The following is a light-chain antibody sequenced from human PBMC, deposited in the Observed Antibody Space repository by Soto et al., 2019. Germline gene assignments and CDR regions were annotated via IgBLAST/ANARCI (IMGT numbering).Light chain of an antibody. J-gene: IGKJ4*01. CDR1: QSVSST. Sequence: EIVLTQSPATLSLSPGERATLSCRASQSVSSTLAWYQQKPGQAPRLLIYGASTRATGIPARFSGSGSGTDFTLTINRLEPEDFATYYCQQYGSTPLTFGGGTKVDIK. CDR2: GAS. CDR3: QQYGSTPLT. V-gene: IGKV3-20*01.